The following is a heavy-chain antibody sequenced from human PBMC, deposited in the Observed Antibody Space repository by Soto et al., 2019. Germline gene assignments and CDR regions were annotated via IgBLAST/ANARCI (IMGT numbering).Heavy chain of an antibody. J-gene: IGHJ6*02. Sequence: QVQLVQSGAEVKKPGSSVKVSCKASGGTFGSYAISWLRQAPGQGLEWMGGIIPIPGTANYAQKFQGRVTIAAEESTSTAYMELSSLRSEDTAVYYCARSQGSSTSLELYYYYYYGMDVWGQGTTVTVSS. V-gene: IGHV1-69*01. CDR2: IIPIPGTA. CDR1: GGTFGSYA. D-gene: IGHD2-2*01. CDR3: ARSQGSSTSLELYYYYYYGMDV.